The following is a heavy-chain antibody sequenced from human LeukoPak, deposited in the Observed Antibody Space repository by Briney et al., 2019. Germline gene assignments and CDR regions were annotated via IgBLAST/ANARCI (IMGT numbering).Heavy chain of an antibody. CDR3: ARVRKAAAGRGGFDY. V-gene: IGHV4-34*01. D-gene: IGHD6-13*01. CDR1: GGSFSGYY. CDR2: INHSGST. Sequence: PSETLSLTCAVYGGSFSGYYWSWIRQPPGKGLEWIGEINHSGSTNYNPSLKSRVTISVDTSKNQFSLKLSSVTDADTAVYYCARVRKAAAGRGGFDYWGQGTLVTVSS. J-gene: IGHJ4*02.